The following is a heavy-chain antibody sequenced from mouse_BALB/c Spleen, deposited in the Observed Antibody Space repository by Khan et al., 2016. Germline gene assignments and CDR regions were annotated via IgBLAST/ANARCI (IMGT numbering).Heavy chain of an antibody. J-gene: IGHJ4*01. CDR1: GYSFTSYY. CDR3: ASSTQSFYAMDY. CDR2: IDPFNGGT. D-gene: IGHD1-1*01. Sequence: VQLQQSGPELMKPGASVKISCKASGYSFTSYYMHWVKQSHGKSLEWIGYIDPFNGGTSYNQKFKGKATLTVDKSSSTAYMHLSSLTSEDSADYYCASSTQSFYAMDYWGQGTSVTVSS. V-gene: IGHV1S135*01.